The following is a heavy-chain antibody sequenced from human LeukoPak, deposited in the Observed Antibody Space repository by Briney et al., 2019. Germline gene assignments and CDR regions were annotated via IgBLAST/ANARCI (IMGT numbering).Heavy chain of an antibody. CDR2: INHSGST. D-gene: IGHD1-7*01. J-gene: IGHJ4*02. V-gene: IGHV4-34*01. Sequence: SETLSLTCAVYGGSFSGYYWSWIRQPPGKGLEWIGEINHSGSTNYNPSLKSRVTISVDTSKNQFSLNLSSVTAADTAVYYCAKYENSYFDYWGQGTLVTVSS. CDR1: GGSFSGYY. CDR3: AKYENSYFDY.